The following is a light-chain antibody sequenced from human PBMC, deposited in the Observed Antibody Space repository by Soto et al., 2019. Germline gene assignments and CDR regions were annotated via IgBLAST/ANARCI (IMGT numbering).Light chain of an antibody. V-gene: IGKV3-15*01. CDR1: ESLSTY. CDR2: GAS. CDR3: QSYNDWPFT. J-gene: IGKJ2*01. Sequence: EIVMMQFPSTLSVSPGERVTLSCRASESLSTYLAWYQQKPGQAPRLLIYGASTKATGIPARFSGSGSATDFTLTISSLQSEDFAVYYCQSYNDWPFTFGQGTKVDIK.